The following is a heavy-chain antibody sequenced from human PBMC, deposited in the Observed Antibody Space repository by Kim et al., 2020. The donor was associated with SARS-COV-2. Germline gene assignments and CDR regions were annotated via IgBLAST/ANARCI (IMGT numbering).Heavy chain of an antibody. CDR1: GFSFSIYW. Sequence: GGSLRLSCAPSGFSFSIYWMSWVRQAPGKGLEWVANIKPDGSDKYYVDSVKGRFTISRDNAKNSLYLQMTSLRAEDTAVYYCARDRDSLFDYWGQGTLVT. CDR2: IKPDGSDK. D-gene: IGHD2-15*01. J-gene: IGHJ4*02. V-gene: IGHV3-7*03. CDR3: ARDRDSLFDY.